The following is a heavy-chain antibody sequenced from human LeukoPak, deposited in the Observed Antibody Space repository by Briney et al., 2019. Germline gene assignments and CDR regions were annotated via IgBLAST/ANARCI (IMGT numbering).Heavy chain of an antibody. D-gene: IGHD5-12*01. Sequence: PSETLSLTCTVSGGSISSYYWSWIRQPPGKGLEWIGYIYYAGSTNYNPSLKSRVTISVDTSKTQFSPKLSSVSAADTAVYYWARVWSGYDYYYYYGMGVWGQGTTVTVSS. V-gene: IGHV4-59*01. CDR2: IYYAGST. CDR3: ARVWSGYDYYYYYGMGV. CDR1: GGSISSYY. J-gene: IGHJ6*02.